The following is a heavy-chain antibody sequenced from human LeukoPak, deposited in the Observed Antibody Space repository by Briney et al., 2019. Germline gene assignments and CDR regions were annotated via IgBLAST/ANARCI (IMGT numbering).Heavy chain of an antibody. CDR2: INTNTGDP. V-gene: IGHV7-4-1*02. D-gene: IGHD6-13*01. Sequence: ASVKVSCKASGYSVTNYATNWVRQAPGQGLEWMGWINTNTGDPTYAQGFTGRFVFSLDTSVNTAYLQISTLKAEDTAVYYCARPDDSGWFRFDNWGQGTLVTVSS. CDR1: GYSVTNYA. CDR3: ARPDDSGWFRFDN. J-gene: IGHJ4*02.